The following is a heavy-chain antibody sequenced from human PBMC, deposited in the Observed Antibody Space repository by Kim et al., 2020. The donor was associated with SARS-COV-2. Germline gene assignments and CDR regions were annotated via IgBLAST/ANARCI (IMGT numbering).Heavy chain of an antibody. V-gene: IGHV3-30-3*01. Sequence: GGSLRLSCEASGFIFNSYAMYWVRQAPGKGLEWVAFISFDESNKYYADSVNGRFTISRDNARNSLYLQMNSLRTEDSAVYFCARDLGSYYGLGTGNDDALDIWGQGTMVTVSS. J-gene: IGHJ3*02. CDR1: GFIFNSYA. D-gene: IGHD3-10*01. CDR2: ISFDESNK. CDR3: ARDLGSYYGLGTGNDDALDI.